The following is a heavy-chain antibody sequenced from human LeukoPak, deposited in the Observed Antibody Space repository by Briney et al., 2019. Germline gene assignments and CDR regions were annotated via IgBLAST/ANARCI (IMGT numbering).Heavy chain of an antibody. Sequence: GGSLRLSCSASGFTFSSYAMHWVRQAPGKGLEYVSAISSNGGSTYYADSVKGRFTISRDNSKNTLYLQMSSLRAEDTAVYYCVHLATGTTGMTGKDGFDPWGQGTLVTVSS. D-gene: IGHD1-1*01. CDR2: ISSNGGST. J-gene: IGHJ5*02. V-gene: IGHV3-64D*06. CDR1: GFTFSSYA. CDR3: VHLATGTTGMTGKDGFDP.